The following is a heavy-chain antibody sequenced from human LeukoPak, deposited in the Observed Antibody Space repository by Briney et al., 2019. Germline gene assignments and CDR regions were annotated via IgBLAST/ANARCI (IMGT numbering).Heavy chain of an antibody. V-gene: IGHV3-23*01. CDR2: ISGSGGST. J-gene: IGHJ6*02. D-gene: IGHD2-15*01. CDR3: ANPQTGRVGRGPYYYYGMDV. Sequence: GGSLRLSCAASGFTFSSYAMSWVRQAPGKGLEWVSAISGSGGSTYYADSVKGRFTISRDNSKNTLYLQMNSLRAEDTAVYYCANPQTGRVGRGPYYYYGMDVWGQGTTVTVSS. CDR1: GFTFSSYA.